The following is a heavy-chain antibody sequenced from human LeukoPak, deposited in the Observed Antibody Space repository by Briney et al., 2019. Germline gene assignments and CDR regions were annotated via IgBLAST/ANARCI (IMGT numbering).Heavy chain of an antibody. Sequence: SETLSLTCTVSDGSITSYYWSWLRQPPGKGLEWIGYIYYGENTNYNPSLKSRVTISVDTSKKQFSLKLTSVTAADTAVYYCARARGRWNQFDYWGQGALVTVPS. CDR1: DGSITSYY. D-gene: IGHD1-14*01. V-gene: IGHV4-59*01. CDR3: ARARGRWNQFDY. J-gene: IGHJ4*02. CDR2: IYYGENT.